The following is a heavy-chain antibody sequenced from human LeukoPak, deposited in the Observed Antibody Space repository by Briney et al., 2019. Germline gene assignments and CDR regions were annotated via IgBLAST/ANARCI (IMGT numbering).Heavy chain of an antibody. D-gene: IGHD4-11*01. CDR1: VDSMSGQY. CDR2: MYYGGST. CDR3: ARRLDDMDV. V-gene: IGHV4-59*11. J-gene: IGHJ6*03. Sequence: PSETLSLTCTVSVDSMSGQYWSWIRRPPGKGLEWIGNMYYGGSTNYNPSLKSRVTISIDTSKNQFSLKLSSVTAADTAVYYCARRLDDMDVWGKGTTVTVSS.